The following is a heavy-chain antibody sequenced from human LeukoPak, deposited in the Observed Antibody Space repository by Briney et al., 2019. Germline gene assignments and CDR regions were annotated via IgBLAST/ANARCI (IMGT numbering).Heavy chain of an antibody. V-gene: IGHV5-51*01. J-gene: IGHJ4*02. CDR3: ARGRVAAHLDY. Sequence: GESLKISCKSSGYSFTSYWIAWGRQMPGKGLEWMGIIYPGDSDTRYSPSFQGQVTISADKSLSTAYLQWSSLKASDTAMYYCARGRVAAHLDYWGQGTLVTVSS. CDR2: IYPGDSDT. CDR1: GYSFTSYW. D-gene: IGHD6-6*01.